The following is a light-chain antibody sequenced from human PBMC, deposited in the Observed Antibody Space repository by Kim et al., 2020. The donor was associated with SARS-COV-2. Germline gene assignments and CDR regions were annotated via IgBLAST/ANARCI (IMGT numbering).Light chain of an antibody. J-gene: IGKJ5*01. Sequence: DIQLTQSPSSLSASVGDRVTITCRASQSISGYLNWYQKKPGKGPNLLIHATATLQSGVPSRFSVSGSATDFTLTISSVQPEDFATYYCQQGNSIPQITFGQGTRL. CDR1: QSISGY. V-gene: IGKV1-39*01. CDR3: QQGNSIPQIT. CDR2: ATA.